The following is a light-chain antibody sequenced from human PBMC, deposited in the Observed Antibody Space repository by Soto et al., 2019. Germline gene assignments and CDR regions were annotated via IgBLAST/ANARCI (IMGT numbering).Light chain of an antibody. Sequence: DIQMTQSPSSLSASVGDRVTITCRASQTISSHLNWYQQEPGKGPKLLIFGASNLQSGVPSRFSGSASGTDFTLTISSLQPEDFATYYCQQSYRSPFTFGPGTKVDIK. J-gene: IGKJ3*01. V-gene: IGKV1-39*01. CDR1: QTISSH. CDR2: GAS. CDR3: QQSYRSPFT.